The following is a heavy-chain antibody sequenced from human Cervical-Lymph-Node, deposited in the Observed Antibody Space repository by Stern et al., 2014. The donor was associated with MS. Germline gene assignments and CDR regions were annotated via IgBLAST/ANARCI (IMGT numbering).Heavy chain of an antibody. CDR3: ARGGRGVGLEY. J-gene: IGHJ4*02. CDR1: GFTFSTYA. V-gene: IGHV3-30-3*01. Sequence: QVQLVQSGGGVVQPGRSLSLSCVASGFTFSTYAMHWVRQAPGKGLGGVAFVSYDGTQRNSTDSVKARFTISRDNSKNTLYLHMNSLRDEDTAVYFCARGGRGVGLEYWGQGALVTVSS. CDR2: VSYDGTQR. D-gene: IGHD3-10*01.